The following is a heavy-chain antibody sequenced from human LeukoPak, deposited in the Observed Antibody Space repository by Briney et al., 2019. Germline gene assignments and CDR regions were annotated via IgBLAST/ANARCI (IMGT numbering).Heavy chain of an antibody. Sequence: SETLSLTCTVSGGSISSSSYYWGWIRQPPGKGLEWIGSIYYSGSTYYNPSLKSRVTISVDTSKNQFSLKLSSVTAADTAVYYCARQYSSGWYGYFGYWGQGTLVTVSS. J-gene: IGHJ4*02. D-gene: IGHD6-19*01. CDR1: GGSISSSSYY. V-gene: IGHV4-39*01. CDR2: IYYSGST. CDR3: ARQYSSGWYGYFGY.